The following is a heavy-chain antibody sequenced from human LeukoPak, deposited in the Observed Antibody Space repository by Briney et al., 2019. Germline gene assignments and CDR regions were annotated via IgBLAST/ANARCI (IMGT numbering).Heavy chain of an antibody. J-gene: IGHJ4*02. CDR1: GFTFSSYA. Sequence: PGGSLRLSCAASGFTFSSYAMHWVRQAPGKGLEWVAVISYDGSNKYYADSVKGRFTISRDNSKNTLYLQMNSLRAEDTAVYCCAGREVAVAGNYFDYWGQGTLVTVSS. D-gene: IGHD6-19*01. CDR2: ISYDGSNK. V-gene: IGHV3-30*04. CDR3: AGREVAVAGNYFDY.